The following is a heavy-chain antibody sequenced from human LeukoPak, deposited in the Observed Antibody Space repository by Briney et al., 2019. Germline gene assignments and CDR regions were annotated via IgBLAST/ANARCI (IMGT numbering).Heavy chain of an antibody. Sequence: PSETLSLTCTVPGGSISSSSYYWGWIRQPPGKGLEWIGSIYYSGSTYYNPSLKSRVTISVDTSKNQFSLKLSSVTAADTALYYCAKCVTGWPNWFDPWGQGTLVTVSS. J-gene: IGHJ5*02. CDR2: IYYSGST. D-gene: IGHD6-19*01. CDR1: GGSISSSSYY. CDR3: AKCVTGWPNWFDP. V-gene: IGHV4-39*01.